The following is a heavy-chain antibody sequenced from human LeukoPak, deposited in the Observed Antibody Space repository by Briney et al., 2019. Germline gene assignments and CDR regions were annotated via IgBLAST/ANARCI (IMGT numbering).Heavy chain of an antibody. CDR3: ARGKRYLDSA. D-gene: IGHD3-9*01. J-gene: IGHJ5*02. CDR1: GGSISSSY. CDR2: FYYSGST. Sequence: SETLSLTCTVSGGSISSSYWSWIRQPPGKGLEWIGYFYYSGSTNYNPSLKSRVTISVDTSKNQFSLKLSSVTAADTAVYYCARGKRYLDSAWGQGTLVTVSS. V-gene: IGHV4-59*01.